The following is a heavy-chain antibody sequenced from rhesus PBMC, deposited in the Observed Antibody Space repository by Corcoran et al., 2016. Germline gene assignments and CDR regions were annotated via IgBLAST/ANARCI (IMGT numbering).Heavy chain of an antibody. CDR2: INGNSGRT. J-gene: IGHJ4*01. D-gene: IGHD6-25*01. V-gene: IGHV4-80*01. CDR3: ARSPLAATGKIFDY. Sequence: QVQLQESGPGLVKPSETLSLTCAVSGGSFSSYWWSWIRQPPGKGLEWIGEINGNSGRTNYNPSLKSRVTISKAASKNQFSLKLSSVTASDTAVFYCARSPLAATGKIFDYWGQGVLVTVSS. CDR1: GGSFSSYW.